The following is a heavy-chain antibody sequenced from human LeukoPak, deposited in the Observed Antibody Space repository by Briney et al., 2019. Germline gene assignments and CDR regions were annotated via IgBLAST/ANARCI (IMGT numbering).Heavy chain of an antibody. J-gene: IGHJ3*02. CDR3: AKGYYYDTSDYYPIDAFDI. D-gene: IGHD3-22*01. CDR1: AFTFTIYA. CDR2: ISGSGGSR. Sequence: GGSLRLSCAASAFTFTIYAMSWVRQAPGKGLEWVSGISGSGGSRYYADAVKGRVTISRDNSKSTQYLQMNSLRAEDTAVYYCAKGYYYDTSDYYPIDAFDIWGQGKMVTVSS. V-gene: IGHV3-23*01.